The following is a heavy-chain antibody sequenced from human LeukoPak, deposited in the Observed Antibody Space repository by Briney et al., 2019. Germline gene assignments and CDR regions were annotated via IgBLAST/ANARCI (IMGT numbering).Heavy chain of an antibody. CDR2: IYFSGST. CDR1: GGSISSSGYY. V-gene: IGHV4-39*01. CDR3: ARYSSSSGWFDP. J-gene: IGHJ5*02. D-gene: IGHD6-6*01. Sequence: PSETLSLTCTASGGSISSSGYYWGWIRQPPGKGLEWIGIIYFSGSTYYNPSLKSRVTISVDTSKNQFSLKLSSVTAADTAFYYCARYSSSSGWFDPWGQGTLVTVSS.